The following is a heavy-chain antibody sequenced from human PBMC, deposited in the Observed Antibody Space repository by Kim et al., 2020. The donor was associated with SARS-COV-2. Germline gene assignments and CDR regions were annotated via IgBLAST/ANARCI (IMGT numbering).Heavy chain of an antibody. CDR2: IYYSGST. Sequence: SETLSLTCTVSGGSISSSSYYWGWIRQPPGKGLEWIGSIYYSGSTYYNPSLKSRVTISVDTSKNQFSLKLSSVTAADTAVYYCARDPGGGGYYYYYGMDVWGQGTTVTVSS. CDR1: GGSISSSSYY. V-gene: IGHV4-39*07. D-gene: IGHD3-16*01. CDR3: ARDPGGGGYYYYYGMDV. J-gene: IGHJ6*02.